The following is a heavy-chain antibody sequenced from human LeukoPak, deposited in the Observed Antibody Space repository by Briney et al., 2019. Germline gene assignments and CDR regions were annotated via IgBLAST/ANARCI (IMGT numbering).Heavy chain of an antibody. J-gene: IGHJ6*03. CDR3: ARVLAIFGLDTTDFYMHV. V-gene: IGHV4-59*11. CDR2: TSGSI. Sequence: SETLPLTCAVSGASISSHYWSWIRQPPGKGLEWIGYTSGSISDNPSLKSRVAVSVDPSQNQVSLSLTSVTAADTAVYYCARVLAIFGLDTTDFYMHVWGKGTTVTVSS. D-gene: IGHD3/OR15-3a*01. CDR1: GASISSHY.